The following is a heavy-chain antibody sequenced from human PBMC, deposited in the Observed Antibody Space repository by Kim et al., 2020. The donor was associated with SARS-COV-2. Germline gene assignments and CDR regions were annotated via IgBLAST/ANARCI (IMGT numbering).Heavy chain of an antibody. CDR1: GFSFRSYS. Sequence: GGSLRLSCAASGFSFRSYSMHWVRQAPGRGLEWVAVMSSDGDEHYRDSLQGRFSISRDLSKNILFLQMNSLRHEDTGVYFCTREEALGPKTGDYWGQGTLVTVSS. V-gene: IGHV3-30-3*01. J-gene: IGHJ4*02. CDR3: TREEALGPKTGDY. CDR2: MSSDGDE. D-gene: IGHD7-27*01.